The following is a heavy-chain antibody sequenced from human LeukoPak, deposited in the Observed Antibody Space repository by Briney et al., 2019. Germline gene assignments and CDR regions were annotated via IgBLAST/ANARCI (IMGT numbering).Heavy chain of an antibody. CDR3: ARDHYDSYYMDV. D-gene: IGHD3-16*01. V-gene: IGHV3-30*02. CDR2: IRYDGSNK. CDR1: GFTFSSYG. Sequence: PGGSLRLSCAASGFTFSSYGMHWVRQAPGKGLEWVAFIRYDGSNKYYADSVKGRFTISRDNAKNSLYLQMNSLRAEDTAVYYCARDHYDSYYMDVWGKGTTVTVSS. J-gene: IGHJ6*03.